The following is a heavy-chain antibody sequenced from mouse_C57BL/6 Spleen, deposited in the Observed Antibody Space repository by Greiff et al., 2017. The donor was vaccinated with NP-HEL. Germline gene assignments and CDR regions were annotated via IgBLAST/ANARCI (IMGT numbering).Heavy chain of an antibody. J-gene: IGHJ3*01. D-gene: IGHD2-4*01. Sequence: EVQGVESGGGLVQPKGSLKLSCAASGFSFNTYAMNWVRQAPGKGLEWVARIRSKSNNYATYYADSVKDRFTISRDDSESMLYLQMNNLKTEDTAMYYCVNAYDYGAWFAYWGQGTLVTVSA. CDR2: IRSKSNNYAT. CDR3: VNAYDYGAWFAY. CDR1: GFSFNTYA. V-gene: IGHV10-1*01.